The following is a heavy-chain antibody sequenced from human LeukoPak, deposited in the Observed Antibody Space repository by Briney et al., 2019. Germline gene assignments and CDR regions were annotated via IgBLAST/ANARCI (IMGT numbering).Heavy chain of an antibody. CDR1: GFTFSSYG. Sequence: QPGGSLRLSCAASGFTFSSYGMHWARQAPGKGLEWVAVISYDGSNKYYADSVKGRFTISRDNSKNTLYLQMNSLRAEDTAVYYCAKLYRGRSNDAFDIWGQGTMVTVSS. J-gene: IGHJ3*02. V-gene: IGHV3-30*18. CDR3: AKLYRGRSNDAFDI. D-gene: IGHD1-14*01. CDR2: ISYDGSNK.